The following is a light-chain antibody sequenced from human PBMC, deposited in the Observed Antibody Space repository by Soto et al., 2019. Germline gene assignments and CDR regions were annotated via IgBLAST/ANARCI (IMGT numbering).Light chain of an antibody. CDR3: QQYNNWPPSWT. CDR2: GAS. V-gene: IGKV3-15*01. CDR1: QSVSSSY. Sequence: DIVMTQSPATLSVSPGERATLSCRASQSVSSSYLAWYQQRPGQAPRLLIYGASTRATGIPARFSGSGSGTEFTLTISSLQSEDFAVYYCQQYNNWPPSWTFGQGTKVDIK. J-gene: IGKJ1*01.